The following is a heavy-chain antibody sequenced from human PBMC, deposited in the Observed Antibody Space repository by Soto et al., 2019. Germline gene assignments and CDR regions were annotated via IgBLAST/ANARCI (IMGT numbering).Heavy chain of an antibody. V-gene: IGHV3-9*01. CDR1: GFTFDDYA. Sequence: EVQLVESGGGLVQPGRSVRLSCAASGFTFDDYAMHWVRQAPGKGLEWVSGISWNSGSIGYADSVKGRFTISRDNAKNCLYMQMNSLRADDRVLYSFAKDKAPLLAYCGGDCYSGWYFGLWGRGTLVTVSS. CDR2: ISWNSGSI. D-gene: IGHD2-21*01. J-gene: IGHJ2*01. CDR3: AKDKAPLLAYCGGDCYSGWYFGL.